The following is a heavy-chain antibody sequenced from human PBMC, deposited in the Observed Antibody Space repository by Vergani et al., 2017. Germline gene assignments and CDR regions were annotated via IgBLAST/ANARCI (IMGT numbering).Heavy chain of an antibody. D-gene: IGHD6-6*01. Sequence: EVQLVESGGGLVQPGRSLRLSCAASGFTFDDYAMHWVRQAPGKGLEWVSGFSWNSGSIGYADSVKGRFTISRDNAKNSLYLQMNSLSAEDTALYYCAITGRKKLVSYFDYWGQGTLVTVSS. CDR1: GFTFDDYA. J-gene: IGHJ4*02. CDR2: FSWNSGSI. V-gene: IGHV3-9*01. CDR3: AITGRKKLVSYFDY.